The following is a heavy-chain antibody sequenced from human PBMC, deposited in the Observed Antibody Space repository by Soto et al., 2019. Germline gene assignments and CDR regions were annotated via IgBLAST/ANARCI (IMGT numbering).Heavy chain of an antibody. Sequence: PXGSLRLTCAASGFTLSSYGMHWVRQAPGKGLVWVSRINIDGSSTSYADSVKGRFTISRDNAKNTLYLQMNSMRAEDTAVYYCARKEITPYYYDRSGFYDYWGQGPLVTVSS. CDR1: GFTLSSYG. D-gene: IGHD3-22*01. CDR2: INIDGSST. J-gene: IGHJ4*02. V-gene: IGHV3-74*01. CDR3: ARKEITPYYYDRSGFYDY.